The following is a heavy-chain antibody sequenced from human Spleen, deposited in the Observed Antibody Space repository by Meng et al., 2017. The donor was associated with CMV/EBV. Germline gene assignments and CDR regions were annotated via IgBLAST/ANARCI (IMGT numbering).Heavy chain of an antibody. CDR3: ASPSGRVRARPYNYYYYGMDV. V-gene: IGHV4-34*01. J-gene: IGHJ6*02. D-gene: IGHD6-6*01. CDR2: INHSGST. Sequence: SETLSLTCAVYGGSFSGYYWTWIRQPPGKGLEWIGDINHSGSTNINPSLKSRVTISVDTSKRLVSLKLTSVTAADTAVYYCASPSGRVRARPYNYYYYGMDVWGQGTTVTVSS. CDR1: GGSFSGYY.